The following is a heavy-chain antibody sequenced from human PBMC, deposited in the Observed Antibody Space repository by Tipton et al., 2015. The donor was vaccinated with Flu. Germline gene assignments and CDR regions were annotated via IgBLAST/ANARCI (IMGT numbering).Heavy chain of an antibody. D-gene: IGHD3-16*01. V-gene: IGHV3-23*01. CDR3: ASLSGGPTYDHIWGSYIDS. CDR1: GFTFSTYA. J-gene: IGHJ4*02. Sequence: AVSGFTFSTYAVVWVRQAPGKGLEWVSAISGSGGTTYYADSVKGRFTISRDSSKNMLYLQMTGLRAEDTAVYYCASLSGGPTYDHIWGSYIDSWGQGTLVSVSS. CDR2: ISGSGGTT.